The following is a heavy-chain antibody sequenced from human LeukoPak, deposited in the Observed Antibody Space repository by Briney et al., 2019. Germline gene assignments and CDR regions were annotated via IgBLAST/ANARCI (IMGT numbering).Heavy chain of an antibody. CDR2: ISSSSSTI. D-gene: IGHD6-19*01. J-gene: IGHJ6*03. CDR3: ARGRGIAVADYMDV. V-gene: IGHV3-48*01. CDR1: GFTFSSYS. Sequence: GGSLRLSCAASGFTFSSYSMNWVRQAPGKGLEWVSYISSSSSTIYYADSVKGRFTISRDNAKNSLYLQMNSLRAEDTAVYYCARGRGIAVADYMDVWGKGTTVTVSS.